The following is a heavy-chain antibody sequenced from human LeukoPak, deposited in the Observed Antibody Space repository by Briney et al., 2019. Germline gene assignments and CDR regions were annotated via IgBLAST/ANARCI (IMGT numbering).Heavy chain of an antibody. CDR3: ARGTQLELDY. CDR1: GGSISSYY. D-gene: IGHD1-1*01. CDR2: INHSGST. J-gene: IGHJ4*02. V-gene: IGHV4-34*01. Sequence: SETLSLTCTVSGGSISSYYWSWIRQPPGKGLEWIGEINHSGSTNYNPSLKSRVTISVDTSKNQFSLKLSSVTAADTAVYYCARGTQLELDYWGQGTLVTVSS.